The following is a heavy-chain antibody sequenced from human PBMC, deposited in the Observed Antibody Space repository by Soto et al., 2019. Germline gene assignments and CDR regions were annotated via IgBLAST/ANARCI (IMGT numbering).Heavy chain of an antibody. J-gene: IGHJ4*02. CDR1: GFSLSTYS. V-gene: IGHV3-21*01. Sequence: EVQLVESGGGLVKPGGSLRLSCAASGFSLSTYSMNWVRQAPGKGLEWVSSISSSSNNIYYADSVKGRFTISRDNAKNSLFLQLNSLRDADTAVYFCARDLTTATGAFDYWGQGTLVTVSS. CDR2: ISSSSNNI. D-gene: IGHD6-13*01. CDR3: ARDLTTATGAFDY.